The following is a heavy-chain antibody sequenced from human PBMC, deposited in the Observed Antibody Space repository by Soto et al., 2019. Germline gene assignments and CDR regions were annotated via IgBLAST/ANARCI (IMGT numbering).Heavy chain of an antibody. Sequence: GGSLRLSCAASGFTFSSYAMHWVRQAPGKGLEWVAVISYDGSNKYYADSVKGRFTISRDNSKNTLYLQMNSLRAEDTAVYYCAREPYGDYSAADDQPRDVWGQGTTVTVSS. CDR1: GFTFSSYA. D-gene: IGHD4-17*01. CDR2: ISYDGSNK. J-gene: IGHJ6*02. V-gene: IGHV3-30-3*01. CDR3: AREPYGDYSAADDQPRDV.